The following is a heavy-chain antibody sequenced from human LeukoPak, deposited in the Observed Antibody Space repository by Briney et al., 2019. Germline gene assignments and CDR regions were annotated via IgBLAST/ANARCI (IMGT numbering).Heavy chain of an antibody. J-gene: IGHJ4*02. V-gene: IGHV3-23*01. CDR1: GFTFGTYA. D-gene: IGHD1-1*01. Sequence: GGSLRLSCAASGFTFGTYAMNWLRQAPGKGLEWVSAITGSGDSTYYADSVKGRFTISRDNSKNTLYLQMNSLRAEDTAVYYCAKDIPLSGISGYYFDYWGQGTLVTVSS. CDR2: ITGSGDST. CDR3: AKDIPLSGISGYYFDY.